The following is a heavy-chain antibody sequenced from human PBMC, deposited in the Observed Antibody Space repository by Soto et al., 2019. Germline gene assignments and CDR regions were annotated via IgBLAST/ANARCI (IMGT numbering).Heavy chain of an antibody. CDR1: GGSISSSSYY. Sequence: SETLSLTCSVSGGSISSSSYYWGWIRQPPGKGLEWIGSVSYSGSTYYNPSLKSRVTISVDTSKNQFSLKLSSVTAADTAVYYCAKYYFDSTGSHYYYHGMDVWGQGTSVTVSS. J-gene: IGHJ6*02. V-gene: IGHV4-39*01. D-gene: IGHD3-22*01. CDR2: VSYSGST. CDR3: AKYYFDSTGSHYYYHGMDV.